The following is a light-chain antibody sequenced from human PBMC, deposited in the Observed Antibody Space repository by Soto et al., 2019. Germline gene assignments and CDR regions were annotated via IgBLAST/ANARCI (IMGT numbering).Light chain of an antibody. CDR2: INSDGSH. CDR1: SGHISYA. CDR3: QTWGTGIGV. V-gene: IGLV4-69*01. J-gene: IGLJ3*02. Sequence: QPLLTQSPSASASLGASVKLTCTLSSGHISYAIAWHQQQPEKGPRYLMKINSDGSHNKGDGIPDRFSGSSSGVVRYLTISSLQSEDEADYYCQTWGTGIGVFGGGTKLTVL.